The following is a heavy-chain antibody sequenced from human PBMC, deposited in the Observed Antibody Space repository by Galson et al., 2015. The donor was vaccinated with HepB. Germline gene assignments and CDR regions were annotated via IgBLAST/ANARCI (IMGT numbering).Heavy chain of an antibody. Sequence: SVKVSCKASGYTFTSYGISWVRQAPGQGLEWMGRISGYNGNTNYAQKFQSRVTMTTDTSTSTAYMELKTLRSDDTAVYYCARGPDKSTGWFGTEYYYYAMDVWGQGTTVTVSS. CDR1: GYTFTSYG. CDR3: ARGPDKSTGWFGTEYYYYAMDV. D-gene: IGHD6-19*01. J-gene: IGHJ6*02. V-gene: IGHV1-18*04. CDR2: ISGYNGNT.